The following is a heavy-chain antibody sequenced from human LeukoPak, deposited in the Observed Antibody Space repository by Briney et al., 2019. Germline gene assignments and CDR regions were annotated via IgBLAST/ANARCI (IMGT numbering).Heavy chain of an antibody. V-gene: IGHV4-34*11. CDR1: GGSFSGYY. Sequence: SETLSLTCVVYGGSFSGYYWNWIRQPPGKGLDWIGYIYYGGSTNYDPSLKSRVTISVDTSKNQFSLKLSSVTAADTAVYYCARGTIGSYTYWGQGTLVTVSS. CDR2: IYYGGST. D-gene: IGHD3-10*01. J-gene: IGHJ4*02. CDR3: ARGTIGSYTY.